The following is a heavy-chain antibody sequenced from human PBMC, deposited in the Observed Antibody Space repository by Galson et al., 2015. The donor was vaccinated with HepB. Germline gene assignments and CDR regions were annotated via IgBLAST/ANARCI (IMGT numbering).Heavy chain of an antibody. J-gene: IGHJ4*02. V-gene: IGHV3-11*06. CDR3: AGGGLYTEYPPDY. D-gene: IGHD2-2*01. CDR2: ISSSSSYT. Sequence: SLRLSCAASGFTFSDYYMSWIRQAPGKGLEWVSYISSSSSYTNYADSVKGRFTISRDNAKNSLYLQMNSLRAEDTAVYYCAGGGLYTEYPPDYWGQGTLVTVSS. CDR1: GFTFSDYY.